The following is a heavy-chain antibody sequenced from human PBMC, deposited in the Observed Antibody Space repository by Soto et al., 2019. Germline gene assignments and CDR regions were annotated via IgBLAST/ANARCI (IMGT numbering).Heavy chain of an antibody. CDR1: GGSIISGDYY. CDR2: IYYSGST. Sequence: SETLSLTCTVSGGSIISGDYYWSWIRQPPGKGLEWIGYIYYSGSTYYNPSLKSRVTISVDTSKNQFSLKLSSVTAADTAVYYCARVDWNYYYGMDVWGQGTTVTVSS. CDR3: ARVDWNYYYGMDV. J-gene: IGHJ6*02. V-gene: IGHV4-30-4*01. D-gene: IGHD2-21*01.